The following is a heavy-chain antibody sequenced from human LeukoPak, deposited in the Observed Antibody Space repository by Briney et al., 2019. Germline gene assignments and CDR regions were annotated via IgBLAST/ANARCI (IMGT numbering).Heavy chain of an antibody. J-gene: IGHJ4*02. CDR2: IYSDNT. Sequence: PGGSLRLSCTVSGFTVSSNSMSWVRQAPGKGLEWVSFIYSDNTHYSDSVKGRFTISRDNSKNTLYLQMNSLRAEDTAVYYCVRDKESRYYYDSSPFYYFDYWGQGTLVTVSS. CDR3: VRDKESRYYYDSSPFYYFDY. D-gene: IGHD3-22*01. V-gene: IGHV3-66*01. CDR1: GFTVSSNS.